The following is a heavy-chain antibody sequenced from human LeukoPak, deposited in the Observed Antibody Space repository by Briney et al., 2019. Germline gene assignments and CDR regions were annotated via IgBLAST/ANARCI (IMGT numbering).Heavy chain of an antibody. D-gene: IGHD1-26*01. V-gene: IGHV3-74*01. Sequence: GGSLRLSCAASGFIFSSYWMHWFRQTPGKGLVWVSRIDANAKTTSYADSVKGRFTISTDNAKKTLYLQMNSLRVEDTAVYYCLTVVETTIAAFDIWGQGTMVTVSS. CDR2: IDANAKTT. CDR1: GFIFSSYW. CDR3: LTVVETTIAAFDI. J-gene: IGHJ3*02.